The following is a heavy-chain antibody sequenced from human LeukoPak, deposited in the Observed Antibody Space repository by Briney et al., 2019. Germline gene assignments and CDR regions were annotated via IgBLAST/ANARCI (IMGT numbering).Heavy chain of an antibody. CDR1: GSTFTFYA. Sequence: GGSLRLSCAASGSTFTFYAMSWVRQAPGKGLEWVSVISGSGGSTYYADSVKGRFTISRDNSKNTLYLQMDSLRAEDTAVYYCAKWDGDSYYYYYMDVWGEGTTVTVSS. CDR3: AKWDGDSYYYYYMDV. D-gene: IGHD4-17*01. V-gene: IGHV3-23*01. CDR2: ISGSGGST. J-gene: IGHJ6*03.